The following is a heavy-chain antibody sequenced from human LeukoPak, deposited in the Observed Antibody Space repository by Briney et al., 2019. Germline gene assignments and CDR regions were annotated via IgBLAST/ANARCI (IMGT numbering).Heavy chain of an antibody. Sequence: SVKVSCTASGGTFSSYAISWVRQAPGQGLEWMGGIIPIFGTANYAQKFQGRVTITADKSTSTAYMELSSLRSEDTAVYYCARVRPDSSGYYFQGGAFDIWGQGTMVTVSS. CDR1: GGTFSSYA. CDR2: IIPIFGTA. D-gene: IGHD3-22*01. V-gene: IGHV1-69*06. J-gene: IGHJ3*02. CDR3: ARVRPDSSGYYFQGGAFDI.